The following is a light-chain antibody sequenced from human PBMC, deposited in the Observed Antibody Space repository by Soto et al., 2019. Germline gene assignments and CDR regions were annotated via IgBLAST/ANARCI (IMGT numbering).Light chain of an antibody. J-gene: IGLJ2*01. CDR2: EVT. CDR3: SSYTSSSTE. V-gene: IGLV2-14*01. Sequence: QSALTQPASVSGSPGQSITISCTGTSSDVGGYNYVSWYQQHPGQVPKLTIYEVTNRPSGVSSRFSGSKSGNTASLTISGLQAEDEADYYCSSYTSSSTEFGGGTKLTVL. CDR1: SSDVGGYNY.